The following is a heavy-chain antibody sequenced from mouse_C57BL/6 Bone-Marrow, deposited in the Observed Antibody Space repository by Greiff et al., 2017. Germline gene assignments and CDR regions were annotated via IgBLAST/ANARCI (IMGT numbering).Heavy chain of an antibody. J-gene: IGHJ2*01. D-gene: IGHD2-2*01. Sequence: VQRVESGPELVKPGASVKISCKASGYAFSSSWMNWVKQRPGKGLEWIGRSYPGDGDTKYNGKFKGKATLTADKSSSKAYMQLSSLTSEYSAFYFCARGVVTSGYWGQSTTLTVSS. CDR1: GYAFSSSW. CDR2: SYPGDGDT. CDR3: ARGVVTSGY. V-gene: IGHV1-82*01.